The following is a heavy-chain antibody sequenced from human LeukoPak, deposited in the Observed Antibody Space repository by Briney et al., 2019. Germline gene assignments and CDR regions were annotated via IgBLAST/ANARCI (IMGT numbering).Heavy chain of an antibody. CDR1: GVSMSSYY. V-gene: IGHV4-59*08. CDR2: IYYNGKT. J-gene: IGHJ4*02. CDR3: ARGGRSVDY. D-gene: IGHD6-19*01. Sequence: PSETLSLTCTVSGVSMSSYYWSWIRQPPGKGLEWIGYIYYNGKTNYSPSLNSRVTISVDPSRNQFSLRLNSVTAADTAVYDCARGGRSVDYWGQGTLVTVSS.